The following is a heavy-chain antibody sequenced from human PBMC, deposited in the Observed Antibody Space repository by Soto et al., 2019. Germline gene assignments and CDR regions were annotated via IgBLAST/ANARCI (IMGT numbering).Heavy chain of an antibody. Sequence: QVQLVESGGGVIQPGMSLRLSCAASGFTFSSYGMHWVRQAPGKGLEWVAVIWYDGSNKYYVDSVKGRFTISRDNSKNTLYLQMNSLRAEDTAVYYCARDPVTTNYYSYYMDVWGKGTTVTVSS. CDR3: ARDPVTTNYYSYYMDV. CDR1: GFTFSSYG. J-gene: IGHJ6*03. V-gene: IGHV3-33*01. CDR2: IWYDGSNK. D-gene: IGHD4-4*01.